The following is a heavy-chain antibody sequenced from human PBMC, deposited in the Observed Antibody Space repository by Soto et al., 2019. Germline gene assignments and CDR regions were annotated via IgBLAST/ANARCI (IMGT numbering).Heavy chain of an antibody. D-gene: IGHD1-1*01. J-gene: IGHJ5*02. CDR3: ARVQGCNDKAWLDP. CDR1: GFTVSSNY. CDR2: IYTDGTT. V-gene: IGHV3-66*01. Sequence: GSLRLSCAASGFTVSSNYMTWVRQAPGKGLDWVSLIYTDGTTYYADSVKGRFVISRDKSKNTLYLQMNSLRAEDTAVYYCARVQGCNDKAWLDPWGQGTLVTVSS.